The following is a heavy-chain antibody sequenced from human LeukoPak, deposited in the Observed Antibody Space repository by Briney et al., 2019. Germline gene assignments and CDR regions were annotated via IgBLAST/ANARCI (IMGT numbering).Heavy chain of an antibody. CDR1: GFTFTTYW. J-gene: IGHJ3*02. CDR3: ARDHRSQGAFDI. V-gene: IGHV3-7*03. Sequence: GGSLRLSCAASGFTFTTYWMSWVRQAPGKGLEWVANMKPDGSEILYADSVKGRFTISRDNAKNSLYLQMNSLRAEDTALYYCARDHRSQGAFDIWGQGTMVTVSS. CDR2: MKPDGSEI.